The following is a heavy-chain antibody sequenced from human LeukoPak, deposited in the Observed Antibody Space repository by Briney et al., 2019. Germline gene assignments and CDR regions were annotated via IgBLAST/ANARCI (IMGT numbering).Heavy chain of an antibody. J-gene: IGHJ4*02. D-gene: IGHD3-9*01. Sequence: GGSLRLSCAASGFTFSSYAMSWVRQAPGKGLEWVSAISGSGGSAYYADSVKGRFTISRDNSKNTLYLQMNSLRAEDTAVYYCAKDQSGRYFDWLFPRYYFDYLGQGTLVTVSS. CDR3: AKDQSGRYFDWLFPRYYFDY. CDR1: GFTFSSYA. V-gene: IGHV3-23*01. CDR2: ISGSGGSA.